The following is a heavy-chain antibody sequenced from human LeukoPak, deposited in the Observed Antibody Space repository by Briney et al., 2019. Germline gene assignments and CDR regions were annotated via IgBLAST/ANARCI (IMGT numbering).Heavy chain of an antibody. CDR2: IYSGGST. CDR1: GFTVSSNY. D-gene: IGHD3-10*01. CDR3: ARDAYGSIDY. Sequence: PGGSLRLSCAASGFTVSSNYMSWVRRAPGKGLEWVSVIYSGGSTYYADSVKGRFTISRDNSKNTLYLQMNSLRAEDTAVYYCARDAYGSIDYWGQGTLVTVSS. V-gene: IGHV3-66*01. J-gene: IGHJ4*02.